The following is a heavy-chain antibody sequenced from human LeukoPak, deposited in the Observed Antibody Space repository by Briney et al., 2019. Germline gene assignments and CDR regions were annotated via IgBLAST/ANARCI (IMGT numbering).Heavy chain of an antibody. Sequence: GGSLRLSCVASGFTFSPYGMSWVRQAPGKGLERVSGISGSGDSTYYADSVKGRFTISRDNSRNTVHLQMNSVRAEDTAVYHCTKDRSPLAASDAFDIRGQGTMVTVSS. V-gene: IGHV3-23*01. CDR3: TKDRSPLAASDAFDI. J-gene: IGHJ3*02. D-gene: IGHD6-19*01. CDR2: ISGSGDST. CDR1: GFTFSPYG.